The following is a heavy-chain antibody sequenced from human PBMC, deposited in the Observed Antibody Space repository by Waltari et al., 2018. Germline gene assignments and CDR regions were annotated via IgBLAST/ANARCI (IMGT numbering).Heavy chain of an antibody. CDR3: ARGFDGWPFDY. CDR2: IPHSGST. CDR1: GGSFSSNDW. D-gene: IGHD6-19*01. Sequence: QVLLKESGSGLVKPSGTLSLACYVSGGSFSSNDWWGWVRQPPGKGLEWIGEIPHSGSTKYNPSLKSRVVMSVDTSKNQVSLTMESVSAADTAVYYCARGFDGWPFDYWGQGILVIVSS. J-gene: IGHJ4*02. V-gene: IGHV4-4*02.